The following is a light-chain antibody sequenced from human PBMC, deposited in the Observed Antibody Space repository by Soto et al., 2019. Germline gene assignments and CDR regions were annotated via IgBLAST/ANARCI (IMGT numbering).Light chain of an antibody. V-gene: IGKV3-20*01. J-gene: IGKJ1*01. CDR1: QSVSSVY. CDR2: GAS. CDR3: QQYGTSPQT. Sequence: EIVLTQSPGTLSLSPGERATLSCRTSQSVSSVYLAWYQQKPGQAPRLLIYGASNRATGIPDRFSGSGSGTDFTLTISRLEPEDFAVYYCQQYGTSPQTFGQGSKVDIK.